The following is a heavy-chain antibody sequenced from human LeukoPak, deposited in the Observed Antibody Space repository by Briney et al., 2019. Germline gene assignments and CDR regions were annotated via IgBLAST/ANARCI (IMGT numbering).Heavy chain of an antibody. CDR2: ISAYNGNT. CDR1: GYTFTSYG. J-gene: IGHJ4*02. CDR3: ARDRGFYYDRAAFDY. D-gene: IGHD3-22*01. V-gene: IGHV1-18*01. Sequence: ASVKVSCKASGYTFTSYGISWVRQAPGQGLEWMGWISAYNGNTNYAQKLQGRVTMTTDTSTSTAYMELRSLRSDDTAVYYCARDRGFYYDRAAFDYWGQGTLVTVSS.